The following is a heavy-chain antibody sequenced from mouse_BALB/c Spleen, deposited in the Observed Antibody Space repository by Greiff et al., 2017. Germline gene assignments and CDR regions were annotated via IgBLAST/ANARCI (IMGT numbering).Heavy chain of an antibody. V-gene: IGHV6-6*02. Sequence: EVKVEESGGGLVQPGGSMKLSCVASGFTFSSYWMSWVRQSPEKGLEWVAEIRLKSDNYATHYAESVKGKFTISRDDSKSRLYLQMNSLRAEDTGIYYCTKYGSETPWFAYWGQGTLVTVSA. D-gene: IGHD2-2*01. CDR1: GFTFSSYW. J-gene: IGHJ3*01. CDR3: TKYGSETPWFAY. CDR2: IRLKSDNYAT.